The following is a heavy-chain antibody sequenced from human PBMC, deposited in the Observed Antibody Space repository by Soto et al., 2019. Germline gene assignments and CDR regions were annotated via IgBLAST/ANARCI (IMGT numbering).Heavy chain of an antibody. Sequence: PSETLSLTCAVYGGSFSGYYWSWIRQPPGKGLEWIGEINHSGSTNYSPSLKSRVTISADTSKNQISLKLTSATAADTAVYYCARGVGSSPPRYWGRGTLVTVSS. D-gene: IGHD3-9*01. CDR3: ARGVGSSPPRY. CDR2: INHSGST. J-gene: IGHJ4*02. V-gene: IGHV4-34*01. CDR1: GGSFSGYY.